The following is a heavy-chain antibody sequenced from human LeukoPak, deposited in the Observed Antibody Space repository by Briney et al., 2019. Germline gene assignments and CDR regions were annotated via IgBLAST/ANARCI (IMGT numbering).Heavy chain of an antibody. Sequence: SETLSLTCTVSGGSISSYYWSWIRQPPGKGLEWIGYIYYSGSTNYNPSLKSRVTISVDTSKNQFSLKLSSVTAADTAVYYCARDRGSSWYNYFDYWGQGTLVTVSS. CDR2: IYYSGST. D-gene: IGHD6-13*01. J-gene: IGHJ4*02. V-gene: IGHV4-59*01. CDR3: ARDRGSSWYNYFDY. CDR1: GGSISSYY.